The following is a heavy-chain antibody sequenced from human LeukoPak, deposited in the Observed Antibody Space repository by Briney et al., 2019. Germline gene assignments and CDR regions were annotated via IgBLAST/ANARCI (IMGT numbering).Heavy chain of an antibody. CDR3: AREGMMGMSFDI. CDR1: GFTFPTYS. J-gene: IGHJ3*02. V-gene: IGHV3-21*01. CDR2: ISSSSSYI. Sequence: PGGSLRLSCTTSGFTFPTYSMSWVRQAPGKGLEWVSSISSSSSYIYYADSVKGRFTISRDNAKSSLYLQMNSLRAEDTAVYYCAREGMMGMSFDIWGQGTMVTVSS. D-gene: IGHD7-27*01.